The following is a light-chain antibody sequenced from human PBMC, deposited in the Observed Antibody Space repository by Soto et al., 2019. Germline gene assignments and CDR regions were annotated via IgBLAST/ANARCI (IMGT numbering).Light chain of an antibody. CDR2: LGS. CDR1: QSLLHSNGYNY. J-gene: IGKJ5*01. Sequence: DIVITHSPLSLPVTPVEPASISFRSSQSLLHSNGYNYLDWYLQKPGQSPQLLIYLGSNRASGVPDRFSGSGSGTDFTLKISRVEAEDVGVYYCMQALQTVVNFGQGTRLEIK. V-gene: IGKV2-28*01. CDR3: MQALQTVVN.